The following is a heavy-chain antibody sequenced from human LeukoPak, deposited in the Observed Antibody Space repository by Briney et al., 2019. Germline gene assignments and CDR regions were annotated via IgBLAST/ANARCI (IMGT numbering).Heavy chain of an antibody. D-gene: IGHD3-9*01. CDR1: GFTFSSYS. Sequence: PGGSLRLSCAASGFTFSSYSMNWVRQAPGKGLEWVSYIDISGNDIYYADSVKGRFTISRDNSKNTLYLQMNSLRAEDTAVYYCAKVLGYDILTGYSVFDYWGQGTLVTVSS. CDR2: IDISGNDI. V-gene: IGHV3-48*01. J-gene: IGHJ4*02. CDR3: AKVLGYDILTGYSVFDY.